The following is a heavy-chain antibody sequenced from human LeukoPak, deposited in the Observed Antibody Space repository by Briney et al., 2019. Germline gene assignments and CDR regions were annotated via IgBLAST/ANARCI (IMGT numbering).Heavy chain of an antibody. J-gene: IGHJ4*02. CDR2: IWNDGIQT. D-gene: IGHD2/OR15-2a*01. V-gene: IGHV3-33*06. Sequence: GGSLRLSCAASGFTFSTFGMHWVRQAPGKGLEWVAVIWNDGIQTSYADSVRGRFTISRDNSDNTLFLQMNSLRAEDTGVYYCAKQPMGNSYFDYWGQGTLVTASS. CDR3: AKQPMGNSYFDY. CDR1: GFTFSTFG.